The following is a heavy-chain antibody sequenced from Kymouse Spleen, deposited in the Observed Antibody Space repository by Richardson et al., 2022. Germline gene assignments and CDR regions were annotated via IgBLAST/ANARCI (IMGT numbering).Heavy chain of an antibody. CDR3: ARGDNWNYDYYGSGSYLFDY. V-gene: IGHV4-31*03. CDR1: GGSISSGGYY. D-gene: IGHD3-10*01. CDR2: IYYSGST. J-gene: IGHJ4*02. Sequence: QVQLQESGPGLVKPSQTLSLTCTVSGGSISSGGYYWSWIRQHPGKGLEWIGYIYYSGSTYYNPSLKSRVTISVDTSKNQFSLKLSSVTAADTAVYYCARGDNWNYDYYGSGSYLFDYWGQGTLVTVSS.